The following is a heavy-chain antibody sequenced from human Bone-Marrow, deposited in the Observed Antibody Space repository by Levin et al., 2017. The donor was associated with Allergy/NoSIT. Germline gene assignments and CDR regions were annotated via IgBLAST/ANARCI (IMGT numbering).Heavy chain of an antibody. CDR1: GYTFTNYD. J-gene: IGHJ5*02. CDR2: MNPNSGNT. Sequence: ASVKVSCKASGYTFTNYDINWVRQASGQGLEWLGWMNPNSGNTGYAQKFQGRVTMTRNTSTSTAYMELSSLRSEDTAVYYCARGTESYCGGDCFRFDPWGQGTLVTVSS. D-gene: IGHD2-21*02. V-gene: IGHV1-8*01. CDR3: ARGTESYCGGDCFRFDP.